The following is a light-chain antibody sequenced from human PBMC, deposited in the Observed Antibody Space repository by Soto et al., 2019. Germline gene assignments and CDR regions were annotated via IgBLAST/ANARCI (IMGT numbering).Light chain of an antibody. J-gene: IGKJ1*01. CDR2: GAS. Sequence: EIVLTQSPGTLSLSPGARATLSCRASQSVSSSYLAWYQQKPGQAPRLLIYGASTRATGIPARFSGSGSGTEFTLTISSLESDDFAVYYCQQYENWPRTFGQGTKVDIK. V-gene: IGKV3-20*01. CDR1: QSVSSSY. CDR3: QQYENWPRT.